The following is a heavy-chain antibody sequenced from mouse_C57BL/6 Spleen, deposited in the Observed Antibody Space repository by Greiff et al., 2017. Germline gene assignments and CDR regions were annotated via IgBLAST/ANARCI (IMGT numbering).Heavy chain of an antibody. CDR1: GFSLTSYG. CDR2: IWSGGST. J-gene: IGHJ3*01. Sequence: VKLVESGPGIVQPSQSLSITCTVSGFSLTSYGVHWVRQSPGKGLEWLGVIWSGGSTDYNAAFISRLSISKDNSKSQVFFKMNSLQADDTAIYYCARRGGRYGSSPWFAYWGQGTLVTVSA. D-gene: IGHD1-1*01. V-gene: IGHV2-2*01. CDR3: ARRGGRYGSSPWFAY.